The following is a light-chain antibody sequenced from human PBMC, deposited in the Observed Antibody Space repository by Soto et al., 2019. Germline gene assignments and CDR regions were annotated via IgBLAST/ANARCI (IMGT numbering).Light chain of an antibody. CDR2: DAS. J-gene: IGKJ1*01. V-gene: IGKV3-11*01. CDR3: QQRSNWPRT. CDR1: QSVSSY. Sequence: IVLTQSPATLSLSPGERATLSCRASQSVSSYLAWYQQKPGQAPRLLIYDASNRATGIPARFSGSGSGTDFTLTISSLEPEDFAVYYCQQRSNWPRTCGQGTKV.